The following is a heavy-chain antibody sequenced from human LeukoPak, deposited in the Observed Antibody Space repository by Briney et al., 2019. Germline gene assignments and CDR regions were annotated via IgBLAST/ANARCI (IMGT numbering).Heavy chain of an antibody. Sequence: SETLSLTCTVSGGSISSYYWSWIRQPPGKGLEWIGYIYYSGSTNYNPSLKSRVTISVDTSKNQFSLKLSSVTAADTAVYYCASGEDVGSYGADYWGQGTLVTVSS. D-gene: IGHD4/OR15-4a*01. CDR2: IYYSGST. CDR3: ASGEDVGSYGADY. CDR1: GGSISSYY. V-gene: IGHV4-59*01. J-gene: IGHJ4*02.